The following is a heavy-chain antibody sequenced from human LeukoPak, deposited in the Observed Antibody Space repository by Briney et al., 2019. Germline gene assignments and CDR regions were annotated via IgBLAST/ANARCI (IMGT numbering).Heavy chain of an antibody. CDR2: TSGSGDTT. J-gene: IGHJ4*02. CDR3: AKVGSPLGPPFDY. CDR1: GFTFSTYA. D-gene: IGHD3-3*02. V-gene: IGHV3-23*01. Sequence: GGSLRLSCAASGFTFSTYAMSWVRQAPGKGLEWVSATSGSGDTTYYADSVKGRFTISRDNSKNTLYLQIDSLRAGDTAVYYCAKVGSPLGPPFDYWGQGTLVTVSS.